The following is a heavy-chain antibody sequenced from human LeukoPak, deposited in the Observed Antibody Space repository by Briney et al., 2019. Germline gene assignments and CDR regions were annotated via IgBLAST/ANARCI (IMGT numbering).Heavy chain of an antibody. CDR1: GGSISSSNW. V-gene: IGHV4-4*02. CDR3: ARDLSGAALFDY. CDR2: INHSGST. J-gene: IGHJ4*02. D-gene: IGHD6-13*01. Sequence: SGTLSLTRAVSGGSISSSNWWSWVRQPPGKGLEWIGEINHSGSTYYNPSLKSRVTISVDTSKKQFSLKLSSVTAADTAVYYCARDLSGAALFDYWGQGTLVTVSS.